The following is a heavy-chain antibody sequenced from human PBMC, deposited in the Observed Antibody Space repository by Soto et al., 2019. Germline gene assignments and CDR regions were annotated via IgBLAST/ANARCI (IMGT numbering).Heavy chain of an antibody. CDR2: ISTDNGNT. V-gene: IGHV1-18*01. CDR1: GYTFTNSG. CDR3: AREGLVLVPTTVNSDYYYYAMDV. D-gene: IGHD2-2*01. J-gene: IGHJ6*02. Sequence: ASVKVSCKASGYTFTNSGISWVRQAPGQGLEWMGWISTDNGNTNYAQHLQGRVSMTTDTSTSTAYMDLRSPRSEDTAVYYCAREGLVLVPTTVNSDYYYYAMDVWGQGTTVTVSS.